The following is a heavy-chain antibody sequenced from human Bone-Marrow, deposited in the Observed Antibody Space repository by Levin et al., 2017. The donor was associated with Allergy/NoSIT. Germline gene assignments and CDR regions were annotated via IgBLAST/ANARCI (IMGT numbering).Heavy chain of an antibody. CDR3: ARVSDSSSWYYVWFDP. V-gene: IGHV4-59*01. D-gene: IGHD6-13*01. CDR2: IYYSGST. Sequence: SETLSLTCTVSGGSISSYYWSWIRQPPGKGLEWIGYIYYSGSTNYNPSLKSRVTISVDTSKNQFSLKLSSVTAADTAVYYCARVSDSSSWYYVWFDPWGQGTLVTVSS. J-gene: IGHJ5*02. CDR1: GGSISSYY.